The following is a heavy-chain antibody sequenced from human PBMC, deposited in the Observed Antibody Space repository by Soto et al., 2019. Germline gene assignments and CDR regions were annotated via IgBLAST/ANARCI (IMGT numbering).Heavy chain of an antibody. CDR3: AKDPDGSSSPGRAFDI. D-gene: IGHD6-13*01. V-gene: IGHV3-23*01. J-gene: IGHJ3*02. CDR1: GFTFSNYA. CDR2: IIGSGRT. Sequence: PGGSLRLSCEASGFTFSNYAMNWVRQAPGKGLKWVSGIIGSGRTFYADSVKGRFTISRDNAKNSLYLQMNSLRAEDTALYYCAKDPDGSSSPGRAFDIWGQGTMVTVSS.